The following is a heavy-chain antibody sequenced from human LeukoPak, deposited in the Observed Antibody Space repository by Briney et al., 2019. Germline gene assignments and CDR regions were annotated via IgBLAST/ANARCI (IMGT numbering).Heavy chain of an antibody. D-gene: IGHD1-20*01. V-gene: IGHV4-4*07. CDR3: ARDISGGTLDY. CDR1: YYSIDTNY. J-gene: IGHJ4*02. CDR2: IHATGSS. Sequence: PSETLSPTCGVSYYSIDTNYWSWLRQPAGKGLEWIGRIHATGSSNYNPSLKSRVTISLDKSKNQFSLRLNSVTAADTAVYYCARDISGGTLDYWGRGILVTVSS.